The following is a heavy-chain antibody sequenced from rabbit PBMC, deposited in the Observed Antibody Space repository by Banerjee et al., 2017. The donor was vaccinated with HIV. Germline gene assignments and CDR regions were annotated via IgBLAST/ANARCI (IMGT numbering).Heavy chain of an antibody. J-gene: IGHJ3*01. Sequence: QEQLKESGGGLVQPGGSLKLSCKASGFDFSSYYMSWVRQAPGKGLEWIGYIDPVFGSTYYASWVNGRFTISKTSSTTVTLQMTSLTAADTATYFCARDLAGVIGWNFGLWGQGTLVTVS. CDR2: IDPVFGST. V-gene: IGHV1S45*01. CDR3: ARDLAGVIGWNFGL. D-gene: IGHD4-1*01. CDR1: GFDFSSYYM.